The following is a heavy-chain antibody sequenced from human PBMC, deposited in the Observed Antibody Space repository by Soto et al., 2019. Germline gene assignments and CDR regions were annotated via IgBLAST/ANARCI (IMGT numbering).Heavy chain of an antibody. J-gene: IGHJ4*02. D-gene: IGHD6-13*01. Sequence: ASVKVSCNAAGYTFTGYHMHWVRQAPGQGLEWMGWINPNSGDTNFAQKFQGRVTMASDTSISTAYMELSRLTSDDTAVYYCARQAALDYWGQGTLVTVS. CDR1: GYTFTGYH. CDR3: ARQAALDY. V-gene: IGHV1-2*02. CDR2: INPNSGDT.